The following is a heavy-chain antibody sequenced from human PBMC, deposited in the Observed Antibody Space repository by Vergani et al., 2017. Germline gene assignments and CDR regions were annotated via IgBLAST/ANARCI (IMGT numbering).Heavy chain of an antibody. V-gene: IGHV3-48*01. CDR2: ISSSSSTI. J-gene: IGHJ4*02. CDR1: GSTFSSYS. Sequence: EVQLVASGGGLVQPGGSLRLSCAASGSTFSSYSMNWVRQAPGKGLEWVSCISSSSSTIYYADSVKGRFTISRDNAKNSLYLQMNSLRAEDTAVYYCARSSVATLKRTAYYFDYWGQGTLVTVSS. CDR3: ARSSVATLKRTAYYFDY. D-gene: IGHD5-12*01.